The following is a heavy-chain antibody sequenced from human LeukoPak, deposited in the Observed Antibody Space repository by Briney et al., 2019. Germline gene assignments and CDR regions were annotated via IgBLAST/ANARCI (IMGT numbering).Heavy chain of an antibody. D-gene: IGHD3-3*01. CDR1: GFTISSDNM. J-gene: IGHJ6*03. Sequence: PGGSLRLSCVVSGFTISSDNMNWVRQVPGKGLEWIGSIYYSGSTYYNPSLKSRVTISVDTSKNQFSLKLSSVTAADTAVYYCARPSIRLGAFGYYYYMDVWGKGTTVTVSS. CDR2: IYYSGST. CDR3: ARPSIRLGAFGYYYYMDV. V-gene: IGHV4-38-2*01.